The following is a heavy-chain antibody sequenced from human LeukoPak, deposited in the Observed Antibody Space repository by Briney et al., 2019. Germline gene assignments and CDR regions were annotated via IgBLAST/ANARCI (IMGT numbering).Heavy chain of an antibody. Sequence: GRSLRLSCAASGFTFSSYGMHWVRQAPGKGLEWVAVISYDGSNKYYADSVKGRFTISRDNSKNTLYLHRNSLRAEDTAVYYCAKVASYSGSYGDTFDIWGQGTMVTVSS. CDR3: AKVASYSGSYGDTFDI. CDR2: ISYDGSNK. D-gene: IGHD1-26*01. CDR1: GFTFSSYG. J-gene: IGHJ3*02. V-gene: IGHV3-30*18.